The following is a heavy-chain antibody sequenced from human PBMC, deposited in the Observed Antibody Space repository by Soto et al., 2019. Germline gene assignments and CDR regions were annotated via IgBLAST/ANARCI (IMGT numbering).Heavy chain of an antibody. CDR2: ISSSSSYI. CDR1: GFTFSSYS. CDR3: ARDTNIDSSDY. V-gene: IGHV3-21*01. D-gene: IGHD3-22*01. J-gene: IGHJ4*02. Sequence: GGSLRLSCAASGFTFSSYSMNWVRQAPGKGLEWVSSISSSSSYIYYADSVKGRFTISRDNAKNSPYLQMNSLRAEDTAVYYCARDTNIDSSDYWGQGTLVTVSS.